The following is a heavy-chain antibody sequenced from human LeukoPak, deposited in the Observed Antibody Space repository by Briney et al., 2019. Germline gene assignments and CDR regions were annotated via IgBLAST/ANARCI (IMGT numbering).Heavy chain of an antibody. D-gene: IGHD3-22*01. Sequence: GGSLRLSCAASGFTFSSYGMHWVRQAPGKGLEWVAVIWYDGSNKYYADSVKGRFTISRDNSKNTLYLQMNSLRAEDTAVYYCARDAGDSSGLDYWGQGTLDTVSS. CDR2: IWYDGSNK. CDR1: GFTFSSYG. J-gene: IGHJ4*02. V-gene: IGHV3-33*01. CDR3: ARDAGDSSGLDY.